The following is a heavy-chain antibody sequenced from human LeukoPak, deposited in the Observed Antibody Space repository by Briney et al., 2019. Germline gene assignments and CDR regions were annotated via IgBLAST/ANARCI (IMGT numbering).Heavy chain of an antibody. D-gene: IGHD1-1*01. J-gene: IGHJ4*02. CDR2: INYRGST. Sequence: SETLSLTCTVSGGSISNYYWSWIRQPPGKGLEWIGYINYRGSTKYNPSLKSRVTISVDTSKNQFSLNLSSVTAADTAVYYCARGYERDGAWDYWGQGTLVTVSS. CDR1: GGSISNYY. CDR3: ARGYERDGAWDY. V-gene: IGHV4-59*01.